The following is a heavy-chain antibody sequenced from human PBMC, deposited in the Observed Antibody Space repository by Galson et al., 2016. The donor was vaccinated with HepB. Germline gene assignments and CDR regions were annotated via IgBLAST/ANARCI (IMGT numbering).Heavy chain of an antibody. D-gene: IGHD1-1*01. V-gene: IGHV3-21*01. CDR1: GFTFSSYS. CDR2: ISSSGSSL. J-gene: IGHJ4*02. Sequence: SLRLSCAASGFTFSSYSLIWVRQAPGKGLEWVAAISSSGSSLFYGDSVKGRFIISRDNAKNSLSLQMNSLRAEDTAVYFCARGRQHYYFDYWGQGNLVTVSS. CDR3: ARGRQHYYFDY.